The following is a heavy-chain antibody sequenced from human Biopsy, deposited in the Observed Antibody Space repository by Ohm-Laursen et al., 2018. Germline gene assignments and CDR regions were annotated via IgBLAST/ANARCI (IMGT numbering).Heavy chain of an antibody. CDR1: GFSLSARGMC. J-gene: IGHJ6*02. CDR2: VDWDDYK. V-gene: IGHV2-70*11. D-gene: IGHD6-13*01. CDR3: ARTPILIVSAGLVYRHRRHLQGMGV. Sequence: PTQTLTLTCSFSGFSLSARGMCVSWIRQAPGKALEWLARVDWDDYKDYSASLQTKLSISKDTSNDQVVLTVNNVDPAHTATYYCARTPILIVSAGLVYRHRRHLQGMGVWGQGIAVTVS.